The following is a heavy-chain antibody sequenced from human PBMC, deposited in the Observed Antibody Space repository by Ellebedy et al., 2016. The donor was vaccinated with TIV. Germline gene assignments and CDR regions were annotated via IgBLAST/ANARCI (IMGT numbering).Heavy chain of an antibody. V-gene: IGHV3-9*03. CDR2: INWSGATF. CDR3: ARSRGFSYGNDAFDL. J-gene: IGHJ3*01. D-gene: IGHD5-18*01. Sequence: SLKISCVVSGFTFEDFAFHWVRQAPGKGLEWVSGINWSGATFGHADSVKGRFTISRDNAKNTLYLQMDSLRVDDMALYFCARSRGFSYGNDAFDLWGQGTMVIVSS. CDR1: GFTFEDFA.